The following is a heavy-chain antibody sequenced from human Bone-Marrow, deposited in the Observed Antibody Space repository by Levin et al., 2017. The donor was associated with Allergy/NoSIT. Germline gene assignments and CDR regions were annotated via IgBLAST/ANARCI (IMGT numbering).Heavy chain of an antibody. CDR2: MNPNSGNT. CDR3: ARGRFRRVVVTAINWFDP. D-gene: IGHD2-21*02. Sequence: ASVKVSCKASGYTFTSYDINWVRQATGQGLEWMGWMNPNSGNTGYAQKFQGRVTMTRNTSISTAYMELSSLRSEDTAVYYCARGRFRRVVVTAINWFDPWGQGTLVTVSS. CDR1: GYTFTSYD. J-gene: IGHJ5*02. V-gene: IGHV1-8*01.